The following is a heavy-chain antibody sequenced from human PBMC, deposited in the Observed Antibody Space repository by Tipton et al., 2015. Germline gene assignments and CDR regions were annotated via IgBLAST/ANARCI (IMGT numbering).Heavy chain of an antibody. CDR1: SDSINKYY. J-gene: IGHJ6*02. D-gene: IGHD5-24*01. V-gene: IGHV4-59*01. CDR3: ARDLEHGMDV. Sequence: TLSLTCTVSSDSINKYYWGWIRQPPGKGLEWIGYISYSGSTHYNPSFKSRVAISVDTSKNQFSLTLNSVTAADTAVYYCARDLEHGMDVWGHGTTVTVSS. CDR2: ISYSGST.